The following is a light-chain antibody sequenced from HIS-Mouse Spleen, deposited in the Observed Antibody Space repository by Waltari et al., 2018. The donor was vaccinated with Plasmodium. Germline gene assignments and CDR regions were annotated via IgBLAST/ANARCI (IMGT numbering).Light chain of an antibody. CDR2: LGS. CDR1: QSLLHSNGYNY. CDR3: MQALQTPPT. Sequence: DIVMTQSPLSLPVTPGEPAPIPSRSSQSLLHSNGYNYWDWYLQKPGQSPQLLIYLGSNRASGVPDRFSGSGSGTDFTLKISRVEAEDVGVYYCMQALQTPPTFGQGTKLEIK. V-gene: IGKV2-28*01. J-gene: IGKJ2*01.